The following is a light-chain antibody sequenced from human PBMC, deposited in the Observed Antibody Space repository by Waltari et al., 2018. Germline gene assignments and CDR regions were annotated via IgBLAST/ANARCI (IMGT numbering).Light chain of an antibody. J-gene: IGKJ1*01. CDR1: QSVSRA. V-gene: IGKV3-20*01. CDR2: GSS. CDR3: QQYVRLPVT. Sequence: EIVLTQSPGTLSLSLGERATVSCRASQSVSRALAWYQQNPGQAPRLLIYGSSTRATGIPDRFRGSGSGTDFSLTISRLEPDDFAVYYCQQYVRLPVTFGQGTTVEI.